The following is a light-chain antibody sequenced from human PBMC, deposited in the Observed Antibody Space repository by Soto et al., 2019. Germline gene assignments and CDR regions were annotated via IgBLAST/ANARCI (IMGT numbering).Light chain of an antibody. V-gene: IGLV3-21*04. Sequence: SSELTQSPSISVAPGQTARLTCGGDNIGSKSVHWYQQKTGQAPVLVIYYDEDRPSGIPDRFSGSNSGNTATLTISRVEVGDEADYYCQVWNDSGDHAIFGGGTQLTVL. CDR3: QVWNDSGDHAI. CDR1: NIGSKS. CDR2: YDE. J-gene: IGLJ2*01.